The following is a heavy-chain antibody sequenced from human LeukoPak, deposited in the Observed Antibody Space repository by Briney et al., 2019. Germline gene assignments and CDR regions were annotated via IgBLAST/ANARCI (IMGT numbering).Heavy chain of an antibody. J-gene: IGHJ4*02. D-gene: IGHD6-19*01. V-gene: IGHV3-21*01. CDR3: ARQDSGGWSQDY. CDR2: ISSSSSYI. CDR1: GFTLSSYA. Sequence: PGGSLRLSCAASGFTLSSYAMNWVRQAPGKGLEWVSSISSSSSYIYYADSVKGRFTISRDNAKNSLYLQMNSLRAEDTAVYYCARQDSGGWSQDYWGQGTLVTVSS.